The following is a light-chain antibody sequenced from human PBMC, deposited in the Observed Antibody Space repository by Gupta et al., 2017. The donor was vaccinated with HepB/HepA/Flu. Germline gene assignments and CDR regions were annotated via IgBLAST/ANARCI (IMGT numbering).Light chain of an antibody. Sequence: SYDLTQPPSVSVSPGQTASITCSGDKLGDKYACWYQQRPGQSPVLVIYEDNKRPSGIPERFSGSNSGNTATLTISGTQAMDEADYYCQAWDSSNGIYVFGTGTKVAVL. CDR2: EDN. CDR3: QAWDSSNGIYV. V-gene: IGLV3-1*01. J-gene: IGLJ1*01. CDR1: KLGDKY.